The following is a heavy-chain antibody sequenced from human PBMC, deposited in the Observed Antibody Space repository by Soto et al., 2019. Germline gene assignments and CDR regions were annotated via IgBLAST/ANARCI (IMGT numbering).Heavy chain of an antibody. V-gene: IGHV1-18*04. Sequence: ASVKVSCKASGYTFTSYGISWVRQAPGQGLEWMGWISAYNANTNYAQKLQGRVTMTTDTSTSTAYMELRSLRSDDTAVYYCARSVFYYYDSRDPRDSWGQGSLVPGSS. CDR1: GYTFTSYG. J-gene: IGHJ4*02. CDR2: ISAYNANT. D-gene: IGHD3-22*01. CDR3: ARSVFYYYDSRDPRDS.